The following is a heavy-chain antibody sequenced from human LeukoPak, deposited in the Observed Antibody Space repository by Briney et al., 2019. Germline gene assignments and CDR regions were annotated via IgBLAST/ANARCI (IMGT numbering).Heavy chain of an antibody. D-gene: IGHD6-13*01. V-gene: IGHV5-51*01. CDR2: IYPGDSDT. J-gene: IGHJ3*02. CDR1: GYNFTNYW. Sequence: GESLKISCKGSGYNFTNYWIGWVRQVPGKGLEWMGIIYPGDSDTRNSPSFQGQVTISADKSVNSAYLQWSSLKASDTAMYYCAKFVAAAPQSGAGAFDIWGQGTMVTVSS. CDR3: AKFVAAAPQSGAGAFDI.